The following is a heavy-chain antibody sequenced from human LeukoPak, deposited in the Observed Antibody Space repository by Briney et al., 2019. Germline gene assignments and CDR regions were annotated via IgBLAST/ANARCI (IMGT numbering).Heavy chain of an antibody. V-gene: IGHV4-34*01. CDR3: ARGQRGSWGNWFDP. J-gene: IGHJ5*02. Sequence: SETLSLTCAVYGGSFSGYYWSWIRQPPGKGPEWIGEINHSGSTNYNPSLKSRVTISVDTSKNQFSLKLSSVTAADTAVYYCARGQRGSWGNWFDPWGQGTLVTVSS. CDR2: INHSGST. CDR1: GGSFSGYY. D-gene: IGHD6-13*01.